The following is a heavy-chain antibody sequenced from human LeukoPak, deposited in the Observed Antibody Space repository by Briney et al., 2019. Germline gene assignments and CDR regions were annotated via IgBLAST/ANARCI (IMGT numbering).Heavy chain of an antibody. D-gene: IGHD6-19*01. CDR3: ARDRVVAGLFDP. J-gene: IGHJ5*02. CDR2: IKEDGSEK. V-gene: IGHV3-7*01. Sequence: PGGSLRLSCAASGFTFSSYAMSWVRQAPGKGLEWVANIKEDGSEKDYVDSVKGRFTISRDNVKNSLYLQMNSLRAEDTAVYYCARDRVVAGLFDPWGQGTLVTVSS. CDR1: GFTFSSYA.